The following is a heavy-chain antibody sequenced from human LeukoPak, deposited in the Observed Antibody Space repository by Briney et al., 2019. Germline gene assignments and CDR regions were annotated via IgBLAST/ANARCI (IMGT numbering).Heavy chain of an antibody. CDR3: ASLYDSSGYYLGC. CDR2: ISSSSSYI. Sequence: GGSLRLSCAASGFTFSSYSMNWVRQAPGKGLEWVSSISSSSSYIYYADSVKGRFTISRDNAKNSLYLQMNSLRAEDTAVYYCASLYDSSGYYLGCWGQGTLVTVSS. J-gene: IGHJ4*02. V-gene: IGHV3-21*01. D-gene: IGHD3-22*01. CDR1: GFTFSSYS.